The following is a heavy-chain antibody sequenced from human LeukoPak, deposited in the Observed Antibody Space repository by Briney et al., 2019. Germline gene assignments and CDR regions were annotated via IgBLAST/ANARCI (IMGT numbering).Heavy chain of an antibody. V-gene: IGHV4-4*07. D-gene: IGHD2-2*01. CDR3: ASGVVPAATYAFDI. J-gene: IGHJ3*02. CDR1: GGSISSYY. CDR2: IYSSGST. Sequence: SETLSLTCSVSGGSISSYYWSWIRQPAGKGLEWIGRIYSSGSTNYNPSLKSRVTMSVDTSKNQFSLKLSSVTAADTAVYYCASGVVPAATYAFDIWGQGTMVTVSS.